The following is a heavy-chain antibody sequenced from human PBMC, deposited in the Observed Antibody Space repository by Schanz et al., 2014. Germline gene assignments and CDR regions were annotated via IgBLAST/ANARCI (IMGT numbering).Heavy chain of an antibody. V-gene: IGHV3-23*04. J-gene: IGHJ3*02. CDR2: LSASGGHT. D-gene: IGHD3-16*01. Sequence: EVQLVESGGGLVQPGRSLRLSCAASGFTFTGYVMTWVRQAPGKGLEWVSGLSASGGHTYYADSVKGRFTISRDNSKNTVYLEMNNVRVDDTAVYYCAKGVGGGLLLGSTFDNWGQGTMVTVTS. CDR1: GFTFTGYV. CDR3: AKGVGGGLLLGSTFDN.